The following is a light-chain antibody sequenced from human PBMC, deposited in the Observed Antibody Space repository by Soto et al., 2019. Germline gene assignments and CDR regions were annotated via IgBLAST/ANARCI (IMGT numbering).Light chain of an antibody. V-gene: IGKV1-33*01. CDR2: DAS. Sequence: DIQMTQSPSSLSASVGDRVTITCQASQDIGKYLNWYQQKPGKAPKLLIYDASNLESGAPSRFSGSRSGTHFTFTIRSLQPEDIGTYFCQQDDNLPFTFGPGTKVDIK. J-gene: IGKJ3*01. CDR3: QQDDNLPFT. CDR1: QDIGKY.